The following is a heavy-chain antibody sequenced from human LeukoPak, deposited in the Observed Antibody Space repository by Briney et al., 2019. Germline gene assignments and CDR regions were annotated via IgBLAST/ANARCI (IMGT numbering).Heavy chain of an antibody. Sequence: TSETLSLTCAVYGGSFSGYYWSWIRQPPGKGLEWIGEINHSGSTNYNPSLKSRVTISVDTSKNQFSLKLSSVTAADTAVYYCARASKASRPASGMDVWGQGTTVTVSS. D-gene: IGHD2-2*01. V-gene: IGHV4-34*01. CDR1: GGSFSGYY. CDR3: ARASKASRPASGMDV. CDR2: INHSGST. J-gene: IGHJ6*02.